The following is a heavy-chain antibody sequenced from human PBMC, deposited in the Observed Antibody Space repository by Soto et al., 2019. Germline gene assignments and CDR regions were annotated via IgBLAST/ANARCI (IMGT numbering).Heavy chain of an antibody. CDR2: ISAYNGNT. CDR3: ARAGDYDFWSGYYSPPYYYYGMDV. J-gene: IGHJ6*02. Sequence: GASVKGSCKASGYTFTSYGISWVRQAPGQGLEWMGWISAYNGNTNYAQKLQGRVTMTTDTSTSTAYMELRSLRSDDTAVYYCARAGDYDFWSGYYSPPYYYYGMDVWGQGTTVTVSS. V-gene: IGHV1-18*01. CDR1: GYTFTSYG. D-gene: IGHD3-3*01.